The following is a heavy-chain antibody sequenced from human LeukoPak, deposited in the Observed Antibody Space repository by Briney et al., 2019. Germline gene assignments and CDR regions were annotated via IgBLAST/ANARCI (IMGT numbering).Heavy chain of an antibody. V-gene: IGHV3-23*01. CDR1: GFTFSSCA. J-gene: IGHJ4*02. D-gene: IGHD3-10*01. CDR3: ASYYYGSETSFGY. Sequence: GGSLGLSCVASGFTFSSCAMSWVRQAPGKGLECVSTISGTGGSTYYADSVKGRFTISRDNAKNSLYLQMNSLRVEDTAVYYCASYYYGSETSFGYWGQGTLVTVSA. CDR2: ISGTGGST.